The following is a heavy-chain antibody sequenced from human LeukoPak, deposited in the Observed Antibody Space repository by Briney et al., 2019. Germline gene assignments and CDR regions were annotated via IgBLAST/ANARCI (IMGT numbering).Heavy chain of an antibody. CDR2: INPNNGAT. CDR3: ARVEFSWAVAGFFY. Sequence: ASVKVSCKASGYTFTGYYLHWVRQAPGQGLEWMGWINPNNGATNYAPKFQGRVTMTRDTSISTAYMELSRLRYDDTAVYYCARVEFSWAVAGFFYWGQGTLVTVSS. CDR1: GYTFTGYY. J-gene: IGHJ4*02. D-gene: IGHD6-19*01. V-gene: IGHV1-2*02.